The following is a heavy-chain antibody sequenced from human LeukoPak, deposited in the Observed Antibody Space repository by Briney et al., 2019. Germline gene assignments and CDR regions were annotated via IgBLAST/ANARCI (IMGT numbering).Heavy chain of an antibody. J-gene: IGHJ4*02. CDR2: INHSGST. Sequence: PSETLSLTCTVSGGSISSSSYYWSWIRQPPGKGLEWIGEINHSGSTNYNPSLKSRVTISVDTSKNQFSLKVSSVTAADTAVYYCARHMSSAYYYASLDYWGQGTLVTVSS. CDR3: ARHMSSAYYYASLDY. D-gene: IGHD3-22*01. V-gene: IGHV4-39*01. CDR1: GGSISSSSYY.